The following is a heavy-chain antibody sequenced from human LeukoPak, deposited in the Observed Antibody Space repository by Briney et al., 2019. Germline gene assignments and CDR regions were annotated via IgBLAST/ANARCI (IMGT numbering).Heavy chain of an antibody. J-gene: IGHJ6*02. Sequence: ASVKVSCKASGYTFTSYYMHWVRQAPGQGLEWMGIINPSGGSTSYAQKFRGRVTMTRDTSTSTVYMELSSLRSEDTAVYYCGTGYYYYYGMDVWGQGTTVTVSS. CDR2: INPSGGST. CDR3: GTGYYYYYGMDV. D-gene: IGHD3-10*01. CDR1: GYTFTSYY. V-gene: IGHV1-46*01.